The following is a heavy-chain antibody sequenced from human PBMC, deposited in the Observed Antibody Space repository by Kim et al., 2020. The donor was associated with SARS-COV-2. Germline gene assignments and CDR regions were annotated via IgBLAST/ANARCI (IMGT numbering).Heavy chain of an antibody. CDR1: GFTVSSYY. J-gene: IGHJ5*01. CDR3: VRDYSTNWFDS. D-gene: IGHD3-3*01. CDR2: IYSGGST. Sequence: GGSLRLSCVASGFTVSSYYMSWVRQAPGMGLEWVSVIYSGGSTYYADSVEGRFTISRDTSKNTLYLQMNSLRVEDTALYYCVRDYSTNWFDSWGQGTLVT. V-gene: IGHV3-53*01.